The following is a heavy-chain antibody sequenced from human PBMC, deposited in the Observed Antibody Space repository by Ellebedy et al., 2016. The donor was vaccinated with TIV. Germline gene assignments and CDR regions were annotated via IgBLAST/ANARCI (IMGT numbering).Heavy chain of an antibody. CDR3: ARERDGRDGHNSYYYYGMDV. J-gene: IGHJ6*02. CDR1: GGSISSYY. Sequence: MPSETLSLTCTVSGGSISSYYWSWIRQPPGKGLAWIGYIYYSGSTNYNPSLKSRVTISIDTSKNQSSLKLRSVTAADTAVYYCARERDGRDGHNSYYYYGMDVWGQGTTVTVSS. CDR2: IYYSGST. V-gene: IGHV4-59*01. D-gene: IGHD5-24*01.